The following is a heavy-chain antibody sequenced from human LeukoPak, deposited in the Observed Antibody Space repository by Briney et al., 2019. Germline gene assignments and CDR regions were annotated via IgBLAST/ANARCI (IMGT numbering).Heavy chain of an antibody. CDR2: IIPIFGTA. D-gene: IGHD3-3*01. J-gene: IGHJ3*02. V-gene: IGHV1-69*13. CDR3: ARLGPSGSYYDPDDAFDI. Sequence: SVKVSCKASGGTFSSYAISWVRQAPGQGLEWMGGIIPIFGTANYAQKFQGRVTITAGESTSTAYMELSSLRSEDTAVYYCARLGPSGSYYDPDDAFDIWGQGTMVTVSS. CDR1: GGTFSSYA.